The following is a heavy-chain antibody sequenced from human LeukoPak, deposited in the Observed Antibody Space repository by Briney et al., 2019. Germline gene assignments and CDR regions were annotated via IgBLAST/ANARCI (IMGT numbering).Heavy chain of an antibody. CDR1: GGSFSGYY. D-gene: IGHD3-9*01. V-gene: IGHV4-59*01. Sequence: PSETLSLTCAVYGGSFSGYYWSWIRQPPGKGLEWIGYIYYSGSTNYNPSLKSRVTISVDTSKNQFSLKLSSVTAADTAVYYCARGFDYTYYAILTGRKGPSPFDYWGQGTLVTVSS. CDR3: ARGFDYTYYAILTGRKGPSPFDY. J-gene: IGHJ4*02. CDR2: IYYSGST.